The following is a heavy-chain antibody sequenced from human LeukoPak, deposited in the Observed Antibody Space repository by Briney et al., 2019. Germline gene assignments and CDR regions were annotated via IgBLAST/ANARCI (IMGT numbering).Heavy chain of an antibody. D-gene: IGHD2-15*01. CDR3: ARDYFSRAAVLGYFDL. J-gene: IGHJ2*01. CDR2: IKSKTDGGTT. Sequence: GGSLRLSCAASGFTFSNAWMSWVRQAPGKGLEWVGRIKSKTDGGTTDYAAPVKGRFTISRDDSKNTLYLQMNSLTAEDTAVYYCARDYFSRAAVLGYFDLWGRGTLVTVSS. V-gene: IGHV3-15*01. CDR1: GFTFSNAW.